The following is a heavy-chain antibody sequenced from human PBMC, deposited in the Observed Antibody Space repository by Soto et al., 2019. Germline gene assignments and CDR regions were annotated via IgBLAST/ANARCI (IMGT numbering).Heavy chain of an antibody. V-gene: IGHV1-69*13. J-gene: IGHJ5*02. CDR2: IIPIFGTA. Sequence: SVKVSCKASGGTFSSYAISWVRQAPGQGLEWMGGIIPIFGTANYAQKFQSRVTITADESTSTAYMELSSLRSEDTAVYYCARSAWLGELRSNWFDPWGQGTLVTVSS. D-gene: IGHD3-10*01. CDR3: ARSAWLGELRSNWFDP. CDR1: GGTFSSYA.